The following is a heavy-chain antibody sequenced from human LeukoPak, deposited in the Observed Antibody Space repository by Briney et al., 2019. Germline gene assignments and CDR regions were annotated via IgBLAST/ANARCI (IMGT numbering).Heavy chain of an antibody. Sequence: PGGSLRLSCAASGFAVSSSHMSWVRQAPGKGLEWVSVMFSGGTPYYADSVKGRFTISRDNSKNTLFLQMSSLRAEDPAVYYCTRGISSGSAFDIWGQGTMVTVSS. V-gene: IGHV3-53*01. CDR2: MFSGGTP. CDR3: TRGISSGSAFDI. J-gene: IGHJ3*02. D-gene: IGHD6-19*01. CDR1: GFAVSSSH.